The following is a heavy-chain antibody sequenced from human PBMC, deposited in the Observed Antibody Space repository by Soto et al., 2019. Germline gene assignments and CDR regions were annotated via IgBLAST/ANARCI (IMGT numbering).Heavy chain of an antibody. D-gene: IGHD6-19*01. CDR1: GGSFSSYA. J-gene: IGHJ3*02. CDR3: ARAGPVAGNHAFDI. CDR2: IIPIFGTA. V-gene: IGHV1-69*06. Sequence: QVQLVQSGAEVKKPGSSVKVSCKDSGGSFSSYAISWVRQAPVQGLEWMGGIIPIFGTATYAQKFQGRVTIIADKSTSTAYMELSSLRSEDTAVYYCARAGPVAGNHAFDIWGQGTLVTVSS.